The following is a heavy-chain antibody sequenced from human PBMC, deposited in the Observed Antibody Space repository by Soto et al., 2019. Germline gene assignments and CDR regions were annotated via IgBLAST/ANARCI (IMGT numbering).Heavy chain of an antibody. CDR2: IWYDGSNK. CDR1: GFTFSSYG. CDR3: ARDRTYYDILTGYYRSPYYYSGMDV. D-gene: IGHD3-9*01. J-gene: IGHJ6*02. Sequence: LRLSCAASGFTFSSYGMHWVRQAPGKGLEWVAVIWYDGSNKYYADSVKGRFTISRDNSKNTLYLQMNSLRAEDTAVYYCARDRTYYDILTGYYRSPYYYSGMDVWGQGTTVTVSS. V-gene: IGHV3-33*01.